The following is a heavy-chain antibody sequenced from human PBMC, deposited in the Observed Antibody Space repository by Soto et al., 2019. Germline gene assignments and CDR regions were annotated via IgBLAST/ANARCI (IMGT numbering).Heavy chain of an antibody. J-gene: IGHJ6*02. CDR3: TRAAQYYDFCMDV. V-gene: IGHV3-49*04. Sequence: PGGSLRLSCTASGFTFGDYAMSWVRQAPGKGLEWVGFIRSKAYGGTTVYAASVKGRFTISRDDSKSIAYLQMNSLKTEDTAVYYGTRAAQYYDFCMDVWGQGTTVTVSS. D-gene: IGHD3-3*01. CDR1: GFTFGDYA. CDR2: IRSKAYGGTT.